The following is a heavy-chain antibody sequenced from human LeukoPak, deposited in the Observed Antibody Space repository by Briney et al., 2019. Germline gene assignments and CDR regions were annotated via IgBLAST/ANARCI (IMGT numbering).Heavy chain of an antibody. CDR1: GFTFSSYA. CDR2: ISSSSSYI. J-gene: IGHJ4*02. V-gene: IGHV3-21*01. Sequence: GGSLRLSCAASGFTFSSYAMSWVRQAPGKGLEWVSSISSSSSYIYYADSVKGRFTISRDNAKNSLYLQMNSLRDEDTAVYYYSRARFGEGGYYFDCGDRAPWSPSPQ. CDR3: SRARFGEGGYYFDC. D-gene: IGHD3-10*01.